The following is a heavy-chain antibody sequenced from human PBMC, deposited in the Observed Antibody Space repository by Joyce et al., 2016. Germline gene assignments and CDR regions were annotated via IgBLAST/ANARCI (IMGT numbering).Heavy chain of an antibody. CDR1: GYSFTSYW. CDR3: ARSAVRGTLSPFFDY. J-gene: IGHJ4*02. V-gene: IGHV5-51*01. CDR2: INPEDSDT. Sequence: EVQLVQSGGEVKKPGESLKISCKGVGYSFTSYWLGWVRQMPGKGLELSGIINPEDSDTRYRPSFQGQVTISVDRSIKTAHLRLGSLRASDTAIYYCARSAVRGTLSPFFDYWGQGSLVTVSS. D-gene: IGHD3-16*01.